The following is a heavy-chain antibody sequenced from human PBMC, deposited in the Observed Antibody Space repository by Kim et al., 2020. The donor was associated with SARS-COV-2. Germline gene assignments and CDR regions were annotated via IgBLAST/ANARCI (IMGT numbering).Heavy chain of an antibody. CDR1: GFPFKNNG. V-gene: IGHV3-23*01. Sequence: GGSLRLSCAASGFPFKNNGMHWVRQAPGKGPEWVSGINGNGGLTTVYADSVKGRFTISRDNSKNTLYLQMDSLRVEDTAVYCCAKRRFGTGLYYFDYWGQGSLVTVSS. D-gene: IGHD6-19*01. CDR3: AKRRFGTGLYYFDY. CDR2: INGNGGLTT. J-gene: IGHJ4*02.